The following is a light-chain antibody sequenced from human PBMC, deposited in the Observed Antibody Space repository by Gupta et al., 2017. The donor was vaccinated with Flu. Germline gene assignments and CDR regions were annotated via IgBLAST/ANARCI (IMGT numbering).Light chain of an antibody. CDR3: QQGYRVPYT. V-gene: IGKV1-39*01. CDR2: KVS. J-gene: IGKJ2*01. CDR1: QSISSY. Sequence: IQMTQSPPSLSRSVGDSVTITCQANQSISSYLSWFQQTQGRAPKLLIYKVSTLHTGVPSRFSGGGSGTDFSLTITSLQADDSAMYYCQQGYRVPYTFGQGTRLEI.